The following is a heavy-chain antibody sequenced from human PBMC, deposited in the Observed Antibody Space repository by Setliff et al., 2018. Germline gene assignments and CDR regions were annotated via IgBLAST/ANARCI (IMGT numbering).Heavy chain of an antibody. D-gene: IGHD3-3*01. V-gene: IGHV5-51*01. Sequence: PGESLKISCKGSGYTFTNYWIAWVRQMPGKGLEYMGIIYPADSDTTYSPSFQGQVTTSADKSISTAYLQWSSLKASDTAMYYCARDTNYEGAYDSWGQGTLVTVSS. J-gene: IGHJ4*02. CDR1: GYTFTNYW. CDR2: IYPADSDT. CDR3: ARDTNYEGAYDS.